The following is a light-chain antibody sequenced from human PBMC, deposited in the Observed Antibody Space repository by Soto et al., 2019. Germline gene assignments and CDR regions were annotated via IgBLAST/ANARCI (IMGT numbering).Light chain of an antibody. CDR1: QSIGTW. V-gene: IGKV1-5*01. Sequence: DIQLTQSPSTLSASVGDRITITCRASQSIGTWLAWYQHRPGEGPKLLIHDASSLESGVPSRFSCSGSATESSLTTSSLESADSGTYHCQQYATYAPSTFGQGTKVEIK. J-gene: IGKJ1*01. CDR2: DAS. CDR3: QQYATYAPST.